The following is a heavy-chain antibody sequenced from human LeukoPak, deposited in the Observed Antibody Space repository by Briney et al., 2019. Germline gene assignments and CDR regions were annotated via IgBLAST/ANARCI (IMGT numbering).Heavy chain of an antibody. J-gene: IGHJ4*02. Sequence: GGSLRLSCAASGFAFSNAWMSWVRQAPGKGLEWVSSISSSSSYIYYADSVKGRFTISRDNAKNSLYLQMNSLRAEDTAVYYCARDTKSYYYDSSGYYIWGQGTLVTVSS. CDR2: ISSSSSYI. V-gene: IGHV3-21*01. CDR1: GFAFSNAW. D-gene: IGHD3-22*01. CDR3: ARDTKSYYYDSSGYYI.